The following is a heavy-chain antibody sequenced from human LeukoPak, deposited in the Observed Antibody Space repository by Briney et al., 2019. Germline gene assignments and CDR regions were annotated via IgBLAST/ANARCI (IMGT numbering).Heavy chain of an antibody. CDR3: ARDKYFDSTTYYPRFDY. V-gene: IGHV3-7*04. CDR1: GFTFSSYW. D-gene: IGHD3-22*01. J-gene: IGHJ4*02. Sequence: GGSLRLSCAASGFTFSSYWMSWVRQAPAKGLEWVANIKQDGGEKYYVDSVKGRFTISRDNAKTSLYLQMTSLRAEDTAVYYCARDKYFDSTTYYPRFDYWGQGILVTVSS. CDR2: IKQDGGEK.